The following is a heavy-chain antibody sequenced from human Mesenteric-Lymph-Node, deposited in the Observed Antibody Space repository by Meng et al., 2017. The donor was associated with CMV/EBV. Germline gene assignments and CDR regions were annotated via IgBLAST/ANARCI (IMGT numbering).Heavy chain of an antibody. J-gene: IGHJ4*02. Sequence: LQLQESGPGLVKPSETLSLTCTVSGGSISSSSYYWGWIRQPPGKGLEWIGSIYYSGSTYYNPSLKSRVTISVDTSKNQFSLKLSSVTAADTAVYYCARDGDYYDSSGYNPFDYWGQGTLVTVSS. CDR2: IYYSGST. CDR1: GGSISSSSYY. D-gene: IGHD3-22*01. CDR3: ARDGDYYDSSGYNPFDY. V-gene: IGHV4-39*07.